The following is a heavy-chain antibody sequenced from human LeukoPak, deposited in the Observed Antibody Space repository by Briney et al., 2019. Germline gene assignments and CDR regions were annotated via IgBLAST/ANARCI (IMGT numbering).Heavy chain of an antibody. Sequence: PGGSLRLSCAASGFTFSMYGMHWVRQAPGKGLEWVAFIRYDGSNKYYADSVKGRFTISRDNSKNTLYLQMNSLRAEDTAVYYCAKVSLSRAINYYYYYMDVWGKGTTVTVSS. CDR2: IRYDGSNK. J-gene: IGHJ6*03. CDR3: AKVSLSRAINYYYYYMDV. CDR1: GFTFSMYG. V-gene: IGHV3-30*02.